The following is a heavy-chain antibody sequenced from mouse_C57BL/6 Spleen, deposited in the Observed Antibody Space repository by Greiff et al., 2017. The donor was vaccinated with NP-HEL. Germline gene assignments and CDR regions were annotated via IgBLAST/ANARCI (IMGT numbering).Heavy chain of an antibody. CDR1: GYTFTDYN. D-gene: IGHD2-1*01. CDR2: INPNNGGT. CDR3: AREGKGKSMDY. V-gene: IGHV1-18*01. Sequence: VQLQQSGPELVQPGASVKIPCTASGYTFTDYNMDWVKQSHGKSLEWIGDINPNNGGTIYNQKFKGKATLTVDKSSSTAYMELRSLTSEDTAVYCCAREGKGKSMDYWGQGTSVTVSS. J-gene: IGHJ4*01.